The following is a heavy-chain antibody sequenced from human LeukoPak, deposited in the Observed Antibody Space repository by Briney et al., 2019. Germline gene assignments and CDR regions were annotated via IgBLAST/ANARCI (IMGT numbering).Heavy chain of an antibody. CDR2: IRYDGSNK. CDR3: AKSTGTTSYYYYMDV. V-gene: IGHV3-30*02. D-gene: IGHD1-1*01. J-gene: IGHJ6*03. CDR1: GFTFSSYG. Sequence: GSLRLSCAASGFTFSSYGMHWVRQAPGTGLEWVAFIRYDGSNKYYADSVKGRFTISRDNSKNTLYLQMNSLRAEDTAVYYCAKSTGTTSYYYYMDVWGKGTTVTISS.